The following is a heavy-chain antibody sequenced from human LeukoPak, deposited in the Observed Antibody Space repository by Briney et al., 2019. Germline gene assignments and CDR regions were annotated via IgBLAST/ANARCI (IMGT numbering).Heavy chain of an antibody. Sequence: SETLSLTCTVSGGSISSYYWSWIRQPPGKGLEWIGYIYYSGSTNYNPSLKSRVTISVDTSKNQFSLKLSSVTAADTAVYYCARPYGSGSPLDAFDIWGQGTMVTVSS. CDR1: GGSISSYY. CDR2: IYYSGST. V-gene: IGHV4-59*08. J-gene: IGHJ3*02. D-gene: IGHD3-10*01. CDR3: ARPYGSGSPLDAFDI.